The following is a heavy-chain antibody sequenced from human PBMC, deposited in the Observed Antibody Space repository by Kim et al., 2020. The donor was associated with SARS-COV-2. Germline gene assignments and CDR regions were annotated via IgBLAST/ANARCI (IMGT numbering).Heavy chain of an antibody. CDR2: INHSGST. V-gene: IGHV4-34*01. CDR3: ARGHIVVVPAATAGRNWF. D-gene: IGHD2-2*01. J-gene: IGHJ5*01. Sequence: SEALSLTCAVYGGSFSGYYWSWIRQPPGKGLEWIGEINHSGSTNYNPSLKSRVTISVDTSKNQFSLKLSSVTAADTAVYYCARGHIVVVPAATAGRNWF. CDR1: GGSFSGYY.